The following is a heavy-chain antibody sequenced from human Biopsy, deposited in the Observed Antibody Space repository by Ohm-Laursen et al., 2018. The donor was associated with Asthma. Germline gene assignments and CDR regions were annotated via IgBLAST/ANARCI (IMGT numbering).Heavy chain of an antibody. CDR1: GFTFSSYG. CDR3: ASQSSGPDFWSGYYYFDY. J-gene: IGHJ4*02. CDR2: ISYDGSNK. Sequence: SLRLSCAASGFTFSSYGMHWVRQAPGKGLEWVAVISYDGSNKYYAYSVKGRFTISRDNSKNTLYLQMNSLRAEDTAVYYCASQSSGPDFWSGYYYFDYWGQGTLVTVSS. V-gene: IGHV3-30*03. D-gene: IGHD3-3*01.